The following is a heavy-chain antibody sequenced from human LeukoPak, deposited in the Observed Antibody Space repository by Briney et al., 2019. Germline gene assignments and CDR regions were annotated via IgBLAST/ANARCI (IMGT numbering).Heavy chain of an antibody. Sequence: PGGSLRRSCAASGFTFSSYWMSWVRQAPGKGLEWVANIKQDGSEKYYVDSVKGRFTISRDNAKNSLYLQMNSLRAEDTAVYYCASSGPRGDAFDIWGQGTMVTVSS. CDR1: GFTFSSYW. J-gene: IGHJ3*02. D-gene: IGHD5-12*01. CDR2: IKQDGSEK. V-gene: IGHV3-7*02. CDR3: ASSGPRGDAFDI.